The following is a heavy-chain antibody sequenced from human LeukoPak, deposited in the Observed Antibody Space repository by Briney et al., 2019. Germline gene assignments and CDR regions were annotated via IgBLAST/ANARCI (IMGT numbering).Heavy chain of an antibody. V-gene: IGHV3-30*02. D-gene: IGHD6-13*01. J-gene: IGHJ4*02. CDR2: IRYDGSNK. CDR3: AKPGIAAAGPLFDY. Sequence: GGSLRLSCAASGFTFSSYGMHWVRQAPGKGLEWVAFIRYDGSNKYYADSVKGRFTISRDNSKNTLYLQMNSLRAEDTAVYYCAKPGIAAAGPLFDYWGQGTLVTVSS. CDR1: GFTFSSYG.